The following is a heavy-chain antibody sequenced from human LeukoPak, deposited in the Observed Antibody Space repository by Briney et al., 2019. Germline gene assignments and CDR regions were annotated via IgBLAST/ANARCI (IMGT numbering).Heavy chain of an antibody. CDR3: ARERKDTVGATALFDY. CDR2: IIPIFGIA. CDR1: GGTFSSYA. V-gene: IGHV1-69*04. J-gene: IGHJ4*02. Sequence: RASVKVSCKASGGTFSSYAISWVRQAPGQGLEWMGRIIPIFGIANYAQKFQGRVTITADKSTSTAYMELSSLRSEDTAVYYCARERKDTVGATALFDYWGQGTLVTVSS. D-gene: IGHD1-26*01.